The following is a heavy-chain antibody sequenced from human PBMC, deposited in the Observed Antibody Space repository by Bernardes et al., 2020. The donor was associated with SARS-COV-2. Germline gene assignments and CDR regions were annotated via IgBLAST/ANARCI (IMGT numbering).Heavy chain of an antibody. Sequence: SETLSLTCSVSGGSISSNYYWGWIRQPPGKGLEWIGSIYYSGSTHYNPSLKSRVTISVDTSKNQFSLKLSSVTAADTAVYYCARVGDWNWLDYWGQGTTVTVSS. CDR3: ARVGDWNWLDY. CDR2: IYYSGST. J-gene: IGHJ4*03. V-gene: IGHV4-39*01. D-gene: IGHD1-7*01. CDR1: GGSISSNYY.